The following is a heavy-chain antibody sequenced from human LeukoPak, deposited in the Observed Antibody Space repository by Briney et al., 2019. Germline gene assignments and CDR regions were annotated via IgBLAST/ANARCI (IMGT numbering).Heavy chain of an antibody. CDR3: ARVPPYYYYYGMDV. J-gene: IGHJ6*02. V-gene: IGHV3-21*01. Sequence: PGGSLRLSCAASGFTLSSYSMNWVRQAPGKGLEWVSSLSSSSYIYYADSVKGRFTISRDNAKNSLYLQMNSLRAEDTAVYYCARVPPYYYYYGMDVWGQGTTVTVSS. CDR2: LSSSSYI. CDR1: GFTLSSYS.